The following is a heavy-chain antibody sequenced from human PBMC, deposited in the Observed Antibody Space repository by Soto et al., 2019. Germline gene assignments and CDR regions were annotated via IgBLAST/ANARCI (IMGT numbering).Heavy chain of an antibody. V-gene: IGHV3-23*01. D-gene: IGHD3-10*01. CDR1: GFTFSSYA. Sequence: GGSLRLSCAASGFTFSSYAMSWVRQAPGKGLEWVSAISGSGGSTYYADSVKGRFTISRDNSKNTLYRQMNSLRAEDTAVYYCAKSSYTMVRGVIWVPIFGMDVWGQGTTVTVS. CDR2: ISGSGGST. CDR3: AKSSYTMVRGVIWVPIFGMDV. J-gene: IGHJ6*02.